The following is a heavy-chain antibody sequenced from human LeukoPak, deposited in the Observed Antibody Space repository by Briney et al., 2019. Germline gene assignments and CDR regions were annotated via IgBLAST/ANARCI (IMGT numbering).Heavy chain of an antibody. CDR2: IIPILGIP. D-gene: IGHD5-18*01. CDR1: GGTFSSYA. CDR3: AREAWGQLWLRGILDS. J-gene: IGHJ4*02. V-gene: IGHV1-69*04. Sequence: SVKVSCKASGGTFSSYAISWVRQAPGQGLEWMGKIIPILGIPDYAQKFQGRVTFTADKTTSTAYMELSRLRSEDTAMYYCAREAWGQLWLRGILDSWGQGTLVTVSS.